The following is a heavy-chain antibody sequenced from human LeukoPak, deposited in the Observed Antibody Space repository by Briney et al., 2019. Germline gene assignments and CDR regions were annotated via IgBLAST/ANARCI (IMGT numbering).Heavy chain of an antibody. Sequence: GGSLRLSCAASGFTVGSSYMNWVRQAPGKGLEWVSVIYSGGTTYYADSVKGRFTISRDNSKNTLYLQMDSLRAEDTAVYYCSRGRYCSGGTCPDWGQGTLVTVSS. V-gene: IGHV3-66*01. CDR2: IYSGGTT. J-gene: IGHJ4*02. CDR3: SRGRYCSGGTCPD. CDR1: GFTVGSSY. D-gene: IGHD2-15*01.